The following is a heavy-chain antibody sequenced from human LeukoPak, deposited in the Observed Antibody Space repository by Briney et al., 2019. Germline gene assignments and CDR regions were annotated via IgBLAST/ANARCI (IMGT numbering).Heavy chain of an antibody. CDR2: TYYRSKWYN. CDR3: ARVDRAISTTGTLAD. J-gene: IGHJ4*02. CDR1: GDSVSSNTAA. Sequence: LSQTLSLTCAISGDSVSSNTAAWNWIRQSPSRGLEWLGRTYYRSKWYNDYAISVKSRITINPDTSKNQFSLQLNSVTPEDTAMYYCARVDRAISTTGTLADWGQGTLVTVSS. V-gene: IGHV6-1*01. D-gene: IGHD6-13*01.